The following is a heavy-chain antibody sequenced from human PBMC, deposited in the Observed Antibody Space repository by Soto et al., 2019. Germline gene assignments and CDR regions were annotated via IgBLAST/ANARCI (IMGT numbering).Heavy chain of an antibody. CDR3: AREVGIAAAGTENWFDP. J-gene: IGHJ5*02. D-gene: IGHD6-13*01. Sequence: SETLSLTCTVSGGSISSYYWSWIRQPPGKGLEWIGYIYYSGSTNYNPSLKSRVTISVDTSKNQFSLKLSSVTAADTAVYYCAREVGIAAAGTENWFDPWGQGTLVTVS. CDR2: IYYSGST. V-gene: IGHV4-59*01. CDR1: GGSISSYY.